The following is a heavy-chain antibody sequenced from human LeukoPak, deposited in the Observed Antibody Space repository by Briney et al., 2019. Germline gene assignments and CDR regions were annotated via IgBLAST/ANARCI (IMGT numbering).Heavy chain of an antibody. D-gene: IGHD3/OR15-3a*01. V-gene: IGHV1-24*01. CDR2: FYPEDGET. J-gene: IGHJ4*02. CDR3: ATVAPEDYYFDY. Sequence: ASVNVSCKVSGYTLTELSMHWVRQAPGKGLEWMGGFYPEDGETIYAQKFQGRVAMTEDTSTDTAYMELSSLRSEDTAVYYCATVAPEDYYFDYWGQGTLVTVSS. CDR1: GYTLTELS.